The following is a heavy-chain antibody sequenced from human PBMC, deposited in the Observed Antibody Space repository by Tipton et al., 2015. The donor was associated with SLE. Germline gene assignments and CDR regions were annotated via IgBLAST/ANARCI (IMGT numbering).Heavy chain of an antibody. CDR1: GGSITTSNFY. J-gene: IGHJ4*02. D-gene: IGHD3-22*01. Sequence: TLSLTCTVSGGSITTSNFYWGWIRQPPGKGLEWIGSIFYDGSSYYNPSLKSRITISVDTSKNWFSLRLNSLTAADTAVYYCARHDYDGNGSYKQYFDYWGQGTLVTVSS. CDR3: ARHDYDGNGSYKQYFDY. V-gene: IGHV4-39*01. CDR2: IFYDGSS.